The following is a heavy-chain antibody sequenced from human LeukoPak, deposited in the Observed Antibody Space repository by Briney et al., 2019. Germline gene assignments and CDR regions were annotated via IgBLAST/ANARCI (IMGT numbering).Heavy chain of an antibody. J-gene: IGHJ6*03. V-gene: IGHV4-4*07. CDR2: IYTSGST. CDR1: GGSISRYY. D-gene: IGHD2-21*02. CDR3: ARHAYCGGDCSPDYMDV. Sequence: SETLSLTCTVSGGSISRYYWSLILQPAGKGLEWIGRIYTSGSTNYNPSLKSRVTMSVDTSKNQFSLKLSSVTAADTAMYYCARHAYCGGDCSPDYMDVWGKGTTVTISS.